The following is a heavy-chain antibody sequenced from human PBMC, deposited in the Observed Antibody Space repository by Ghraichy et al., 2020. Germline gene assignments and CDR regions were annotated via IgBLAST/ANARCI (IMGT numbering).Heavy chain of an antibody. Sequence: SVKVSCKASGGTFSRYSISWVRQAPGQELQWMGGIIPILDTTNYAQKFQGRVTITADESTSTVYMELSSLRSDDTAIYYCARGLKSSVNNSWGQGTLVTVSS. J-gene: IGHJ4*02. CDR3: ARGLKSSVNNS. CDR2: IIPILDTT. D-gene: IGHD3-22*01. CDR1: GGTFSRYS. V-gene: IGHV1-69*13.